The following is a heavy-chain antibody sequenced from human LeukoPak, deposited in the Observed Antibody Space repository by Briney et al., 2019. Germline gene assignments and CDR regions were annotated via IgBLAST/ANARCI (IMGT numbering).Heavy chain of an antibody. CDR2: VKGDGRTT. J-gene: IGHJ4*02. V-gene: IGHV3-74*01. Sequence: GGSLRLSCAASGLTFSDFWMHWVRQPPGKGLVWVALVKGDGRTTIYADSVKGRSTISRDNAKNTLYLQMNSLRADDSGVYYCATGHSYGYDYWGQGVLVTVSS. CDR1: GLTFSDFW. CDR3: ATGHSYGYDY. D-gene: IGHD5-18*01.